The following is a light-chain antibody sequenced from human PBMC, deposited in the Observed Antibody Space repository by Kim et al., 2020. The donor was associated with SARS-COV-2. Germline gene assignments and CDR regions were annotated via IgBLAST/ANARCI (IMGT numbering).Light chain of an antibody. CDR1: SSNIGRYG. CDR3: AAWDDSLNERV. J-gene: IGLJ3*02. CDR2: KNN. V-gene: IGLV1-44*01. Sequence: QSVLTQPPSASGTPGQRVTISCSGSSSNIGRYGANWYQQLPGTAPKLLIYKNNQRPSGVPDRFSGSRSGTSASLAISGLQSEDEADYYCAAWDDSLNERVFGVGTKL.